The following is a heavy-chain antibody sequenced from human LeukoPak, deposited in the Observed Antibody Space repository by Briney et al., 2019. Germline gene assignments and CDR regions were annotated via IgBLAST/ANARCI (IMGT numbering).Heavy chain of an antibody. CDR3: ARGHYYYYMDV. J-gene: IGHJ6*03. CDR1: GGSFSGYY. CDR2: INHSGST. Sequence: SETLSHTCAVYGGSFSGYYWSWIRQPPGKGLEWIGEINHSGSTNYNPSLKSRVTISVDTSKNQFSLKLSSVTAADTAVYYCARGHYYYYMDVWGKGTTVTVSS. V-gene: IGHV4-34*01.